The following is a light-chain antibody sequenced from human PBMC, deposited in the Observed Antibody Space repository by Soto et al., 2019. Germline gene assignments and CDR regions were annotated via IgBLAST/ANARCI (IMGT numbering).Light chain of an antibody. CDR3: QQCGSSPWT. CDR2: AAS. J-gene: IGKJ1*01. Sequence: IVWTQSPGTLPLSAGERATLTGRASQSVSSTYLAWYQQKPGQAPRLLIYAASSRATGIPDRFSGGGSGTDFTLTSSRLEPEDFAVYYCQQCGSSPWTFGQGTKVDIK. CDR1: QSVSSTY. V-gene: IGKV3-20*01.